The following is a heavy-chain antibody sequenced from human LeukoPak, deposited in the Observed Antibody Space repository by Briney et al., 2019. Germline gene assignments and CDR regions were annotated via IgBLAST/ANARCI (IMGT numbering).Heavy chain of an antibody. V-gene: IGHV4-4*02. D-gene: IGHD6-13*01. CDR3: ARVYYSNSYDYWYFDL. J-gene: IGHJ2*01. CDR2: IYHSGST. CDR1: GFTFSSYAM. Sequence: GSLRLSCAASGFTFSSYAMSWVRQPPGKGLEWIGEIYHSGSTNYSPSLKSRVTISVDTSKNQFSLKLSSVTAADTAVYYCARVYYSNSYDYWYFDLWGRGTLVTVSS.